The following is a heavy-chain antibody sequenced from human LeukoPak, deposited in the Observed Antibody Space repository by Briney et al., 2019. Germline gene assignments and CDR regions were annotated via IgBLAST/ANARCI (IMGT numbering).Heavy chain of an antibody. CDR1: GYTFTSYY. V-gene: IGHV1-46*01. Sequence: GASVKVSCKASGYTFTSYYMHWVRQAPGQGLEWMGIINPSGGSTSYAQKFQGRVTMTRDTSTSTVYMELSSLRSDGTAVYYCARVVDIAVAGTDDNHDAFDIWGQGTMVTVSS. CDR2: INPSGGST. D-gene: IGHD6-19*01. J-gene: IGHJ3*02. CDR3: ARVVDIAVAGTDDNHDAFDI.